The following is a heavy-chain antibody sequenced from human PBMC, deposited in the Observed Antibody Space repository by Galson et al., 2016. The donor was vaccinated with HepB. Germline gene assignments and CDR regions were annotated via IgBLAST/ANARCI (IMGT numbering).Heavy chain of an antibody. D-gene: IGHD1-14*01. CDR2: TYYRSHWYY. CDR3: ARDAPGSSHFDY. J-gene: IGHJ4*02. CDR1: GDSVSSDVGV. V-gene: IGHV6-1*01. Sequence: CAISGDSVSSDVGVWNWIRQSPSRGLEWLGRTYYRSHWYYDYAVAVKTRLVINPDTSRNQFSLQLSSVTPDDTAVYWCARDAPGSSHFDYWSQGTLVTVSS.